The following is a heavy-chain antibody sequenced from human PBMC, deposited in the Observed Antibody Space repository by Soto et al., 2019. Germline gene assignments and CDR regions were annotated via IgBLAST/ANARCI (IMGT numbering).Heavy chain of an antibody. CDR2: ISSSGSNI. CDR3: ARDHYGPGWFDP. D-gene: IGHD3-10*01. CDR1: GFTFSDHY. V-gene: IGHV3-11*01. J-gene: IGHJ5*02. Sequence: GGSLRLSCAASGFTFSDHYMTWIRQAPGKGLEWVSYISSSGSNIYYVDSLKGRFTISRDNAKNSLYLQMNSLRAEDTAVYYCARDHYGPGWFDPWGQGT.